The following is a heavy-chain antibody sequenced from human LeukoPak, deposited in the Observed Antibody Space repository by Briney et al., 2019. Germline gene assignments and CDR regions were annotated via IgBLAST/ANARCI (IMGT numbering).Heavy chain of an antibody. CDR1: GYTFTSYD. V-gene: IGHV1-8*01. J-gene: IGHJ4*02. D-gene: IGHD2-2*01. Sequence: GASVKVSCKASGYTFTSYDINWVRQATGQGLEWMGWMNPNSGKTGYAQKFQGRVTMTTNIPISTAYMELSSLRSEDTAIYYCATQLLEVGYWGQGTLVTVSS. CDR3: ATQLLEVGY. CDR2: MNPNSGKT.